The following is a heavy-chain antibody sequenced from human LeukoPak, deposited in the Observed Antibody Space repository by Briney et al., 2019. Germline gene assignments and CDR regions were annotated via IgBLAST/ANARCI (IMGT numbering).Heavy chain of an antibody. CDR3: ARDLKYQLLLGWFDP. D-gene: IGHD3-22*01. V-gene: IGHV1-2*07. CDR2: INPINVAP. Sequence: ASVKLSCNASVYTFTVYYIHWVRQAPGQGLEWMGGINPINVAPNDEHMYQGRVTLTRYTSISIDYLDLRRLGSCDTAIYYCARDLKYQLLLGWFDPWGQGNLVTVSS. J-gene: IGHJ5*02. CDR1: VYTFTVYY.